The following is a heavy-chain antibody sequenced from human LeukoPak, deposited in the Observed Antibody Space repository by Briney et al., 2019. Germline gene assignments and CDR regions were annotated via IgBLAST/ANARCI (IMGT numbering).Heavy chain of an antibody. V-gene: IGHV1-18*01. Sequence: ASVKVSCKASGYTFTSYGISWVRQAPGQGLEWMGWISAYNGNTNYAQKLQGRVTMTTDTSTSTAYMELRSLRSDDTTVYYCARARITIFGVVIITTDYWGQGTLVTVSS. D-gene: IGHD3-3*01. J-gene: IGHJ4*02. CDR3: ARARITIFGVVIITTDY. CDR2: ISAYNGNT. CDR1: GYTFTSYG.